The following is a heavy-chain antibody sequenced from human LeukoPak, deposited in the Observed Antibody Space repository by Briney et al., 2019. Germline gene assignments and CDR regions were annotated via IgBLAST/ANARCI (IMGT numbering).Heavy chain of an antibody. J-gene: IGHJ4*02. CDR2: ISSSGSTI. CDR1: GFTFSRYG. Sequence: GGSLRLSCAASGFTFSRYGMHWVRQAPGKGLEWVSYISSSGSTIFYADSVKGRFTISRDNAKNSLYLQMNSLRAEDTAVYYCARGARGDYYGSGRPLYYWGQGTLVTVSS. V-gene: IGHV3-48*04. CDR3: ARGARGDYYGSGRPLYY. D-gene: IGHD3-10*01.